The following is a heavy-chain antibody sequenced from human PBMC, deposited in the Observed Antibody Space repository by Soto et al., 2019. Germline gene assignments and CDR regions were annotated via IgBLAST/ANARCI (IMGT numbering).Heavy chain of an antibody. Sequence: SETLSLTCTVSGGSISSGDYYWSWIRQPPGKGLEWIGYIYYSGSTYYNPSLKSRVTISVDTSKNQFSLKLSSVTAADTAVYYCARELHSCGAECPYYMDYWGQGTPVTVSS. CDR1: GGSISSGDYY. J-gene: IGHJ4*02. V-gene: IGHV4-30-4*01. CDR3: ARELHSCGAECPYYMDY. CDR2: IYYSGST. D-gene: IGHD2-21*01.